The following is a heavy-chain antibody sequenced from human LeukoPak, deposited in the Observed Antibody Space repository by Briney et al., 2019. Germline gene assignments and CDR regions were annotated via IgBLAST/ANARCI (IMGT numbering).Heavy chain of an antibody. D-gene: IGHD6-13*01. J-gene: IGHJ3*02. V-gene: IGHV3-21*01. CDR1: GFTFSSYS. CDR2: ISSSSSYI. CDR3: ARDLGSSWPDAFDI. Sequence: GGSLRLSCAASGFTFSSYSMNWVRQAPGKGLEWVSSISSSSSYIYYADSVKGRFTISRDNAKNSLYLQMNSLRAEDTAVYYCARDLGSSWPDAFDIWGQGTMVTVSS.